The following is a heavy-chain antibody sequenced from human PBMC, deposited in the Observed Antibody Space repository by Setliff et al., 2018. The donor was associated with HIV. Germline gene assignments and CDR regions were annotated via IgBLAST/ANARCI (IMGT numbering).Heavy chain of an antibody. V-gene: IGHV4-39*01. CDR2: INHNKSS. J-gene: IGHJ4*02. CDR1: GDSITSRNYH. D-gene: IGHD2-2*01. CDR3: ARQKKSSSWSPNDY. Sequence: ETLSLTCAVSGDSITSRNYHWDWVRQPPGKGLEWIGEINHNKSSDYNPSLKSRVTMSVDTSKNQFSLKVKSVTAADTAVYYCARQKKSSSWSPNDYWGQGTLVTVSS.